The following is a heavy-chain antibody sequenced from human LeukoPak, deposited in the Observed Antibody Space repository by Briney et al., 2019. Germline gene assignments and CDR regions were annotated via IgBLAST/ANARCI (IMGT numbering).Heavy chain of an antibody. Sequence: PGGSLRLSCAASGFTFSSYGMHWVRQAPGKGLEWVAVISYDGSNKYYADSVKGRFTISRDNSKNTLYLQMNRLRVEDTAVYYCACQWIQLWGGIWGQGTMVTVSS. J-gene: IGHJ3*02. CDR2: ISYDGSNK. D-gene: IGHD5-18*01. V-gene: IGHV3-30*03. CDR3: ACQWIQLWGGI. CDR1: GFTFSSYG.